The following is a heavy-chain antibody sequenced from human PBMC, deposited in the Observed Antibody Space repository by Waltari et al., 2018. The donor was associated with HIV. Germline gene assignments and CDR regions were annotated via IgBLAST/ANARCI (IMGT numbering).Heavy chain of an antibody. V-gene: IGHV3-48*01. D-gene: IGHD4-17*01. Sequence: EMQLVESGGGLVQPGGSLRLSCAASGFTFSDFTMNWVRQAPGKGLEWCSYIDSSSSVVHYSDSVKGRFTISRDNAKRSLFLQMNSLRAEDTALYYCVRPATVTSDGFDYWGQGTLVTVSS. J-gene: IGHJ4*02. CDR3: VRPATVTSDGFDY. CDR2: IDSSSSVV. CDR1: GFTFSDFT.